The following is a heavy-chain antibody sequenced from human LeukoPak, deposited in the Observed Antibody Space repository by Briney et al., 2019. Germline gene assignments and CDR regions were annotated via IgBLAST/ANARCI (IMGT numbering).Heavy chain of an antibody. J-gene: IGHJ6*03. V-gene: IGHV4-61*02. D-gene: IGHD2-21*02. CDR2: VYTSGST. CDR1: GGSISSDNYS. CDR3: ARGPAAVVTHYYYYMDV. Sequence: SETLSLTCTVSGGSISSDNYSWSWIRQPAGKGLEWIGRVYTSGSTNYNPSLKSRVTISVDTFKNQFSLKLSSVTAADTAVYYCARGPAAVVTHYYYYMDVWGKGTTVTVSS.